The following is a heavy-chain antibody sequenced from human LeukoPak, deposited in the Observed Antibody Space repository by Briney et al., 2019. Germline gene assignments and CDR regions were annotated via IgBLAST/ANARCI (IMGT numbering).Heavy chain of an antibody. V-gene: IGHV4-39*01. J-gene: IGHJ4*02. CDR2: IYYSGST. D-gene: IGHD6-13*01. CDR3: ARHVRRYSSSWLNYFDY. Sequence: MASETLSLTCTVSGGSISSSSYYWGWIRQPPGKGLEWIGSIYYSGSTYYNPSLKSRVTISVDTSKNQFSLKLSSVTAADTAVYYCARHVRRYSSSWLNYFDYWGQGTLVTVSS. CDR1: GGSISSSSYY.